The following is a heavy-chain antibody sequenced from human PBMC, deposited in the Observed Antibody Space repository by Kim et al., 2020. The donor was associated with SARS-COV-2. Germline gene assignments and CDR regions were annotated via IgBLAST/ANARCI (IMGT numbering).Heavy chain of an antibody. J-gene: IGHJ6*02. CDR1: GFTFSSYS. D-gene: IGHD4-17*01. CDR2: ISSSSSYI. V-gene: IGHV3-21*01. Sequence: GGSLRLSCVASGFTFSSYSMNWVRQAPGKGLEWVSSISSSSSYIYYADSVKGRFTISRDNAKNSLYLQMNSLRAEDTAVYYCARGGRLMTNSYGMDVWGQGTTVTVSS. CDR3: ARGGRLMTNSYGMDV.